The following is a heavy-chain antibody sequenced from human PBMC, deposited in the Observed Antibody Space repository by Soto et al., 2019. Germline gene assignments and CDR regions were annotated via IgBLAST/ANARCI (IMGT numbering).Heavy chain of an antibody. CDR3: AKEAGGGTAMVTSYFDY. V-gene: IGHV3-23*01. D-gene: IGHD5-18*01. J-gene: IGHJ4*02. Sequence: EVQLLESGGGLVQPGGSLRLSCAASGVTFSSYALSWVRQAPGKGLEWVSAISGSGGSTYYADSVKGRFTISRDISKSTLYLQMNSLRADDTAIYYCAKEAGGGTAMVTSYFDYWGQGTLVTVSS. CDR1: GVTFSSYA. CDR2: ISGSGGST.